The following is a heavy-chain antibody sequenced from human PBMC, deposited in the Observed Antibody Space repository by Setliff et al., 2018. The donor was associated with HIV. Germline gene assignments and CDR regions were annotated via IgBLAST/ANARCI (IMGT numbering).Heavy chain of an antibody. Sequence: PGGSLRLSCAASGFIFNDYYMNWIRQAPGKGLEWVSYMSASSSYIQYADSVKGRFTISRDNAKNTLYLQMNSLRAEDTAVYYCARDSYDSSGYYYLRLGGEYYYMDVWGKGTTVTVSS. V-gene: IGHV3-11*06. CDR3: ARDSYDSSGYYYLRLGGEYYYMDV. CDR1: GFIFNDYY. CDR2: MSASSSYI. D-gene: IGHD3-22*01. J-gene: IGHJ6*03.